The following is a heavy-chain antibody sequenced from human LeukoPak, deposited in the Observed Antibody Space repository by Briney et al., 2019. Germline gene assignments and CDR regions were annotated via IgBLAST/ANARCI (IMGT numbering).Heavy chain of an antibody. J-gene: IGHJ6*03. CDR1: GGSISSGTYY. CDR3: ARGFTGTTWGYYYYYYMDV. Sequence: SQTLSLTCTVSGGSISSGTYYWGWIRQPPGKGLEWIGYIYYSGSTNYNPSLKSRVTISVDTSKNQFSLKLSSVTAADTAVYYCARGFTGTTWGYYYYYYMDVWGKGTTVTVSS. V-gene: IGHV4-61*01. CDR2: IYYSGST. D-gene: IGHD1-7*01.